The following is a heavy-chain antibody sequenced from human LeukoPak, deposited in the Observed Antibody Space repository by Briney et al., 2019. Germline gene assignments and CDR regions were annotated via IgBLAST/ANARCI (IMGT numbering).Heavy chain of an antibody. J-gene: IGHJ5*02. V-gene: IGHV1-18*01. CDR2: ISDYNGNT. Sequence: GASVKVSCKASGYTFTSYDINWVRQAPGQGIEWMGWISDYNGNTIYAEKLQGRVTMTTATSTSTAYLDLRSLRSDDTAVYYSARDSKTSGIAAAGHWFDPWGQGTLVTVSS. D-gene: IGHD6-13*01. CDR1: GYTFTSYD. CDR3: ARDSKTSGIAAAGHWFDP.